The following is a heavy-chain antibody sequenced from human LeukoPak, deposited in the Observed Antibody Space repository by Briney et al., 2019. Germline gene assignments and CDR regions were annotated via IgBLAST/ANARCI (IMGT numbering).Heavy chain of an antibody. CDR3: ARMGAGRDYYDSSGYYAY. V-gene: IGHV5-51*01. CDR2: IYPGDSDT. CDR1: GYSFTSYW. J-gene: IGHJ4*02. Sequence: GESLKISCKGSGYSFTSYWIGWVRQRPGKGLEWMGIIYPGDSDTRYSPSFQGQVTISADKSISTAYLQWRSLKGSDTAMYYCARMGAGRDYYDSSGYYAYWGQGTLVTVSS. D-gene: IGHD3-22*01.